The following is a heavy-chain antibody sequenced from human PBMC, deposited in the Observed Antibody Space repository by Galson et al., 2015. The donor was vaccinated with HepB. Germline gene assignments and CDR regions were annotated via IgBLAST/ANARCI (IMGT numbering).Heavy chain of an antibody. V-gene: IGHV5-51*01. CDR3: AHIGRGNSGWYFAL. J-gene: IGHJ2*01. CDR2: IYPRDSDT. Sequence: QSGAEVKKPGESLKISCKGSGYSFTTCWIAWVRQMPGKGLEWMGIIYPRDSDTRYSPSFQGQVTMSVDKSITTAYLQWSSLKATDTAMYYCAHIGRGNSGWYFALWGRGTLVTVSS. D-gene: IGHD3-10*01. CDR1: GYSFTTCW.